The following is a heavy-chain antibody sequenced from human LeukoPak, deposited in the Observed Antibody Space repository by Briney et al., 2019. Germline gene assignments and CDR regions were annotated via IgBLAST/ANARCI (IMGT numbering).Heavy chain of an antibody. J-gene: IGHJ5*02. V-gene: IGHV3-7*03. CDR1: GFTFSSYW. CDR2: IKQDRRQK. Sequence: RGRSLRLSCAASGFTFSSYWMSWVRQAPGKGREWVANIKQDRRQKYYVDSVKGRFTISRDNAKNSLYLQMNSLRAEDTAVYYCARETYYYGSGSWYNWFDPWGQGTLVTVSS. D-gene: IGHD3-10*01. CDR3: ARETYYYGSGSWYNWFDP.